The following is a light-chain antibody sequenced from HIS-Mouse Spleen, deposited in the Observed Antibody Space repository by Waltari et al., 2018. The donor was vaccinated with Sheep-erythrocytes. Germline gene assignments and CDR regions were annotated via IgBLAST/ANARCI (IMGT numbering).Light chain of an antibody. V-gene: IGLV1-47*01. Sequence: QSVLTQPPSASGTPGQRVTISCSGSSSNIGSNYVYWYQQLPGTAPKLLIYGNNPRPSGVPYRFSGSNSGTSASLAISGRRSEDEADYYCAAWDDSLSVVFGGGTKLTVL. J-gene: IGLJ2*01. CDR3: AAWDDSLSVV. CDR2: GNN. CDR1: SSNIGSNY.